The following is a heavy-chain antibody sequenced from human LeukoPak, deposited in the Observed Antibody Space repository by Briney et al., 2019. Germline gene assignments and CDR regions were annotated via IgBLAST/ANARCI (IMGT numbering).Heavy chain of an antibody. CDR3: ARRMVRGVLDAFDI. Sequence: SETLSLTCAVYGGSFSGYYWSWIRQPPGKGLEWIGEINHSESTNYNPSLKSRVTISVDTSKNQFSLKLSSVTAADTAVYYCARRMVRGVLDAFDIWGQGTMVTVSS. CDR1: GGSFSGYY. D-gene: IGHD3-10*01. J-gene: IGHJ3*02. V-gene: IGHV4-34*01. CDR2: INHSEST.